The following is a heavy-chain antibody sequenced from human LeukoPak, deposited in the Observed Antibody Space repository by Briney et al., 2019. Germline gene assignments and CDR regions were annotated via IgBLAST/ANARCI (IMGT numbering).Heavy chain of an antibody. J-gene: IGHJ4*02. CDR2: IYYSGRT. Sequence: PSQTLSLTCTVSGGSITSEDNYWSWVRQPQGKGLEWIGDIYYSGRTFFTPSLKSRVSISIDTSKNQFSLRLTSVTAADTAIYFCARMDYDTSGHYYMGFDYWGQGVLVTVSS. V-gene: IGHV4-30-4*01. CDR1: GGSITSEDNY. CDR3: ARMDYDTSGHYYMGFDY. D-gene: IGHD3-22*01.